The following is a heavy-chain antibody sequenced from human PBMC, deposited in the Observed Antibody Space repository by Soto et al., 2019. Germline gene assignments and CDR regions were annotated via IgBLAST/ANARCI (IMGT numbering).Heavy chain of an antibody. CDR1: GFILSTNT. CDR3: ARVATAMTYDF. V-gene: IGHV3-30*04. J-gene: IGHJ4*02. CDR2: ISNDGRRK. Sequence: LRLSCAACGFILSTNTMHWVRQVPGKGLEWVASISNDGRRKYYADFVKGRFTISRDTANNILYLEMNSLRAEDTSLYYCARVATAMTYDFWGQGTQVTVSS. D-gene: IGHD2-21*02.